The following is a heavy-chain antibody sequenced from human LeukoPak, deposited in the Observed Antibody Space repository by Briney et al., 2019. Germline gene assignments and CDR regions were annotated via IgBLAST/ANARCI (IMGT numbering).Heavy chain of an antibody. CDR2: IYYSGST. V-gene: IGHV4-59*01. D-gene: IGHD2-15*01. CDR1: GGSISSYY. CDR3: ARAPVLNYYYGMDV. J-gene: IGHJ6*02. Sequence: PSETLSLTCTVSGGSISSYYWSWIRQPPGKGLEWIGYIYYSGSTNYNPSLKSRVTISVDTSKNQFSLKLSSVTAADTAVYYCARAPVLNYYYGMDVWSQGTTVTVSS.